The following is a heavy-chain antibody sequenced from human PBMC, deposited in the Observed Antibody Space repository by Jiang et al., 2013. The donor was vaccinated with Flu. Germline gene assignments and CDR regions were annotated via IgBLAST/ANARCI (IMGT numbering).Heavy chain of an antibody. J-gene: IGHJ4*02. Sequence: EWVGFVRSKAYGGTPEYAASVKGRFTISRDDSKSIAYLQMNSLETEDTAVYYCTRESVTAVAKNDYWGQGTLVTVSS. CDR3: TRESVTAVAKNDY. V-gene: IGHV3-49*02. CDR2: VRSKAYGGTP. D-gene: IGHD6-19*01.